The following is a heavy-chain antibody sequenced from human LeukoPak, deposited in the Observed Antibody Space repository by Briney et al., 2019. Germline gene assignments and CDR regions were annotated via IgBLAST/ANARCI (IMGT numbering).Heavy chain of an antibody. CDR1: GFPLSSYA. J-gene: IGHJ4*02. CDR3: ARDLMGIAYRGAFYY. Sequence: GGSLRLSCAASGFPLSSYAMSWVRQASGKGLEWVSATSSSDPGTYYADSVRGRFTISRDNSKNTLYLQLNSLRVEDAGVYYCARDLMGIAYRGAFYYWGQGTLVTVSS. D-gene: IGHD6-13*01. CDR2: TSSSDPGT. V-gene: IGHV3-23*01.